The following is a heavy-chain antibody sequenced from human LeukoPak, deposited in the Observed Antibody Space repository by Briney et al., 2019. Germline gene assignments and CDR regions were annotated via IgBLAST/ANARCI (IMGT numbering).Heavy chain of an antibody. D-gene: IGHD3-22*01. CDR2: IYYSGST. Sequence: SETLSLTCTVSGGSISSYYWSWIRQPPGKGLEWIGYIYYSGSTNYNPSLKSRVTISVDTSKNQFSLKMSSLTAADTDVYYCARHRGSGYPYFDYWGQGTLVTVSS. CDR1: GGSISSYY. V-gene: IGHV4-59*01. CDR3: ARHRGSGYPYFDY. J-gene: IGHJ4*02.